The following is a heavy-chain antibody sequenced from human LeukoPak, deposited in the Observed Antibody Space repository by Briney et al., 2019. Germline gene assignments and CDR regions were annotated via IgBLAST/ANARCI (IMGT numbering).Heavy chain of an antibody. CDR2: IFYSGGT. V-gene: IGHV4-39*07. Sequence: SETLSLTCTVSGGSINTPNYYWGWIRQTPGKGLEWIGNIFYSGGTYYSPSLTSRVTISLDTSRNQFSLKLNSVTAADTAVYYCATDASLRGSPRDYFDYWGQGTLVTVSS. J-gene: IGHJ4*02. D-gene: IGHD2-15*01. CDR1: GGSINTPNYY. CDR3: ATDASLRGSPRDYFDY.